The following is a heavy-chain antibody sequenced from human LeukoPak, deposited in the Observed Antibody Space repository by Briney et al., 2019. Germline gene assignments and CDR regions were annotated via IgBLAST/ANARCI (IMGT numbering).Heavy chain of an antibody. CDR3: ARHGVGDYPPFFGMDV. V-gene: IGHV4-59*01. CDR2: IHGSGKS. CDR1: GDSISGYY. J-gene: IGHJ6*02. Sequence: SETLSLTCSVSGDSISGYYWSWIRQPPGKGLEWIAYIHGSGKSYYNPSLRSRVTISADASKNQISLKLTSVTAADTAVYYCARHGVGDYPPFFGMDVWGQGTTVTVSS. D-gene: IGHD2/OR15-2a*01.